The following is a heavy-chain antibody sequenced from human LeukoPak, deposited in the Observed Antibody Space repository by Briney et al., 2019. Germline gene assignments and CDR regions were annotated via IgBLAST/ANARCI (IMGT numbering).Heavy chain of an antibody. CDR1: GFAFNKFG. J-gene: IGHJ6*02. CDR3: VKGKWVENQYYHGLDV. V-gene: IGHV3-30*18. D-gene: IGHD5-24*01. Sequence: QPGRSLRLACSASGFAFNKFGMHWVRQAPGKGLEWVAVVSYDAHTEDYVESVRGRFTISRDNPKSTLYLQMSSLRPADTAVYHCVKGKWVENQYYHGLDVRGQGTTVIVSS. CDR2: VSYDAHTE.